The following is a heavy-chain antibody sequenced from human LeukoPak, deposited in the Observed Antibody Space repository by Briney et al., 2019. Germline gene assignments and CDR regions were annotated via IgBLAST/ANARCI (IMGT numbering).Heavy chain of an antibody. D-gene: IGHD3-22*01. Sequence: SETLSLTCTVSGGSISSYYWSWIRQPAGKGLEWIGRIYTSGSTKYNPYLKSRVTMSVDTSKNQLSLKLSSVTAADTAVYYSARGDYDSTDIWGQGTMVTVSS. CDR3: ARGDYDSTDI. V-gene: IGHV4-4*07. CDR1: GGSISSYY. CDR2: IYTSGST. J-gene: IGHJ3*02.